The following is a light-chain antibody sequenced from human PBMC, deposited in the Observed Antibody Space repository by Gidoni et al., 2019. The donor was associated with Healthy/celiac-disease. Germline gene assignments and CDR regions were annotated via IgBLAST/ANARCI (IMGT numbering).Light chain of an antibody. J-gene: IGLJ3*02. CDR1: ALPKQY. CDR3: QSADSSGTIQV. CDR2: KDS. Sequence: SYELTQPPSGSVSPGQTARITCSGDALPKQYAYWYQQKPGQAPVLVIYKDSERPSGIPERFSGSSSGTTVTLTISGVQAEDEADYYCQSADSSGTIQVFGGGTKLTVL. V-gene: IGLV3-25*03.